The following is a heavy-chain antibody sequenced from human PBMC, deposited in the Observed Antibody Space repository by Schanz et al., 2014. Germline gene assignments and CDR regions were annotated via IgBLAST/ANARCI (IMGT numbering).Heavy chain of an antibody. Sequence: QVQLVQSEAAVKKPGASVKVSCKASGYFFSSYGISWVRQAPGQGLEWMGWINPIDGSTTYVWGFHGRLTMTRDTSTTTVYMDLSTLRSEDTAVYYCARGSCTASGCYDAFDLWGQGTLVTVSS. CDR2: INPIDGST. CDR3: ARGSCTASGCYDAFDL. V-gene: IGHV1-18*01. CDR1: GYFFSSYG. J-gene: IGHJ3*01. D-gene: IGHD2-2*01.